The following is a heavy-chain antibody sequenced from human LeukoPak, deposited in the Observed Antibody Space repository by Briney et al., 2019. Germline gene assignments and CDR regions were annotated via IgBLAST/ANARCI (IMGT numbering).Heavy chain of an antibody. Sequence: PSETLSLTCTVSGGSISSGSYYWSRIRQPAGKGLEWIGRIYTSGSTNYNPSLKSRVTISVDTSKNQFSLKLSSVTAADTAVYYCARDLRYCSGGSCYSRWFXPWGXGTXVT. CDR1: GGSISSGSYY. CDR3: ARDLRYCSGGSCYSRWFXP. CDR2: IYTSGST. V-gene: IGHV4-61*02. J-gene: IGHJ5*02. D-gene: IGHD2-15*01.